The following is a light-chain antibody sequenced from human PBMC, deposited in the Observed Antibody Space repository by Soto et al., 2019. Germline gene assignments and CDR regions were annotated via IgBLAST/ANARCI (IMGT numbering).Light chain of an antibody. CDR3: QQYDRYWWT. V-gene: IGKV1-5*01. Sequence: DIPMTQPPSTLSASVGDRVTITCRASQSISRWLAWYQQKPGKAPKLPIDDSCNLQSGGPSRFSGSGSWSESTLTYTSLLPGAFATHACQQYDRYWWTFGQG. CDR1: QSISRW. CDR2: DSC. J-gene: IGKJ1*01.